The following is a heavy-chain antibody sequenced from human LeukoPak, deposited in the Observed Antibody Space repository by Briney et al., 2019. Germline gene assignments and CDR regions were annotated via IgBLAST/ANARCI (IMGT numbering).Heavy chain of an antibody. Sequence: KPGGSLRLSCAASGFTFSSYSMNWVRQAPGKGLEWVSSISSSSSYIYYADSVKGRFTISRDSAKNSLYLQMNSLRAEDTAVYYCARGAGDIVVVPAAAPYTPPLDYWGQGTLVTVSS. D-gene: IGHD2-2*01. CDR2: ISSSSSYI. J-gene: IGHJ4*02. V-gene: IGHV3-21*01. CDR1: GFTFSSYS. CDR3: ARGAGDIVVVPAAAPYTPPLDY.